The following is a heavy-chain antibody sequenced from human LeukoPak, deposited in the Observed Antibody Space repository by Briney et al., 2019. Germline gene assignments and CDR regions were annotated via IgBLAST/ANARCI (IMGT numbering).Heavy chain of an antibody. V-gene: IGHV3-74*01. CDR1: GFTFKNYW. CDR3: VRGGASTWS. Sequence: GGSLRLSCAASGFTFKNYWMHWVRQAPGKGPVWVSRINDDGSGTSYADSVKGRFTISRDDAKSTLYLQTNSLRAEDTAVYYCVRGGASTWSWGQGTLVTVSS. CDR2: INDDGSGT. D-gene: IGHD2-15*01. J-gene: IGHJ5*02.